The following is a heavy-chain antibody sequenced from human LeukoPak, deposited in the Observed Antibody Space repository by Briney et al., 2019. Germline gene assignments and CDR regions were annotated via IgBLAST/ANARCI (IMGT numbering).Heavy chain of an antibody. CDR3: ATTAHPLSSGWYLGLFDY. J-gene: IGHJ4*02. CDR1: GFTFSSYA. V-gene: IGHV3-30*04. CDR2: ISYDGSNI. D-gene: IGHD6-19*01. Sequence: ERSLRLSCAASGFTFSSYAMHWVRQAPGKGLEWVAVISYDGSNIYYADSVKGRFTISRDNSKNTLYLQMNSLRAEDTAVYYCATTAHPLSSGWYLGLFDYWGQGTLVTVSS.